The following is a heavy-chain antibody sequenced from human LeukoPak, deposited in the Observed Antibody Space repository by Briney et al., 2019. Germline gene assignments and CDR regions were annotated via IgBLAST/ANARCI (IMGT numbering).Heavy chain of an antibody. V-gene: IGHV3-30*02. J-gene: IGHJ4*02. CDR2: IWYDGSNE. CDR1: GFTFRSYD. D-gene: IGHD4-17*01. CDR3: VGFDGDYYSDY. Sequence: GGSLRLSCAASGFTFRSYDMHWVRQAPGKGLEWVALIWYDGSNEHYADSVRRRFSISRDNSTSRRYLQMNGMRAEDTAVCFCVGFDGDYYSDYWAQGTLVTVSS.